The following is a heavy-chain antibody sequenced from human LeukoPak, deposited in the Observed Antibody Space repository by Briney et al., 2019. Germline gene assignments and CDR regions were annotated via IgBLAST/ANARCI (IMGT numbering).Heavy chain of an antibody. D-gene: IGHD6-25*01. V-gene: IGHV3-21*01. J-gene: IGHJ4*02. CDR3: ARGTSSGLDY. CDR2: ISSSGSYI. CDR1: GFTFSSYS. Sequence: GGSLRLSCAASGFTFSSYSMNWVRQAPGKGLEWVSSISSSGSYIYYADSVKGRFTISRDNAKNSLYLQMNSLRAEDTAVYYCARGTSSGLDYWGQGTLVTVSS.